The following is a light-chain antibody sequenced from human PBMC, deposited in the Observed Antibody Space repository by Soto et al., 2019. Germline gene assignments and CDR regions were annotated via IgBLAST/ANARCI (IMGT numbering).Light chain of an antibody. J-gene: IGKJ1*01. CDR3: QQSGRP. V-gene: IGKV3-20*01. Sequence: EIVLTQSPGTLSLSPGEGATLSCRASQSLTSDYLAWYQQKPGQTPRLLIHGASSRATGIPDRFSGSGSGTDFTLTISRLEPEDSAVYYCQQSGRPFGQGTKVDIK. CDR2: GAS. CDR1: QSLTSDY.